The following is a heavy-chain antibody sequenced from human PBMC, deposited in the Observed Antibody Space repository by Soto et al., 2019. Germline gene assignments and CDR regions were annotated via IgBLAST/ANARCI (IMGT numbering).Heavy chain of an antibody. Sequence: EVQLVESGGGLVKPGGSLRLSCAASGFIFSSSTLSWVRQAPGKGLEWVSCISPSSSYIYYADSVKGRFSISRDNAKNSLFLEMNNRRAEDTAVYYCARETRDSSAWGQGTLVTVSS. CDR3: ARETRDSSA. J-gene: IGHJ5*02. D-gene: IGHD1-1*01. CDR2: ISPSSSYI. CDR1: GFIFSSST. V-gene: IGHV3-21*01.